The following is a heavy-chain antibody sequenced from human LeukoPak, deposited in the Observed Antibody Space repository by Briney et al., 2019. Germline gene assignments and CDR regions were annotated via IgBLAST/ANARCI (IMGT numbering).Heavy chain of an antibody. CDR3: ARGHRIAAAGTGFDY. V-gene: IGHV4-38-2*02. D-gene: IGHD6-13*01. CDR2: IYHSGST. CDR1: GYSISSGYY. Sequence: SETLSLTCTVSGYSISSGYYWGWIRQPPGKGLEWIGSIYHSGSTYYNPSLKSRVTISVDTSKNQFSLKLSSVTAADTAVYYCARGHRIAAAGTGFDYWGQGTLVTVSS. J-gene: IGHJ4*02.